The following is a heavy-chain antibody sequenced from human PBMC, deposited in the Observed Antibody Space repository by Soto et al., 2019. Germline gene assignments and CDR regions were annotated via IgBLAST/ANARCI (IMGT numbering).Heavy chain of an antibody. J-gene: IGHJ6*03. CDR1: GYTFTSYG. CDR2: ISAYNGNT. CDR3: ARGTVVIDSGGYYYYMDV. Sequence: ASVKVSCKASGYTFTSYGISWVRQAPGQGLEWMGWISAYNGNTNYAQKLQGRVTMTADTSTRKANMKLRSLRSDDTAVYYCARGTVVIDSGGYYYYMDVWGKGTTVTVSS. D-gene: IGHD3-22*01. V-gene: IGHV1-18*01.